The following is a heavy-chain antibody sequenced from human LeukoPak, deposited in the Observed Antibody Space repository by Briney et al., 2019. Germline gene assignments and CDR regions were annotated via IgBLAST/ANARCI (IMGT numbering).Heavy chain of an antibody. D-gene: IGHD3-10*01. Sequence: GASVTVSCKPSGYTFTSYGISWVRQAPGQGLEWMGWISAYNGNTNYAQTLQGRVTMTTDTSTSTAYVELRSLRSDDTAVYYCARRYPYGSGPFDYWGQGTLVTVSS. CDR1: GYTFTSYG. J-gene: IGHJ4*02. V-gene: IGHV1-18*01. CDR3: ARRYPYGSGPFDY. CDR2: ISAYNGNT.